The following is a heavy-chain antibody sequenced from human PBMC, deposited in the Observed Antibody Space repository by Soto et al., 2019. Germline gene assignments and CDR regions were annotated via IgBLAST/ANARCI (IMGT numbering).Heavy chain of an antibody. V-gene: IGHV3-30-3*01. CDR2: ISYDGSNK. Sequence: QVQLVESGGGVVQPGRSLRLSCAASGFTFSSYAMHWVRQAPGKGLEWVAVISYDGSNKYYADSVKGRFTISRDNSQNTRYLQMNSLRAEDTAVYYCARPLSRPTGSRAVVAATRGGMDVWGQGTTVTVSS. J-gene: IGHJ6*02. CDR3: ARPLSRPTGSRAVVAATRGGMDV. D-gene: IGHD2-15*01. CDR1: GFTFSSYA.